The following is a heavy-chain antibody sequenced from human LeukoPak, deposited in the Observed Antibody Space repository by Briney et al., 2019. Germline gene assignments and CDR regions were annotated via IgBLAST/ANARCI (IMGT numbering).Heavy chain of an antibody. CDR1: GYTFTAYY. CDR3: ARVKDSSSWHYFVF. D-gene: IGHD6-13*01. V-gene: IGHV1-2*02. Sequence: ASVKVSCKASGYTFTAYYIHWLRQAPGQGLEWMGWVNPFSGGTIPAQKFQDRVTMTKDTSINTAYMELSSLRSDDTAVYYCARVKDSSSWHYFVFWGQGTLVTVSS. CDR2: VNPFSGGT. J-gene: IGHJ4*02.